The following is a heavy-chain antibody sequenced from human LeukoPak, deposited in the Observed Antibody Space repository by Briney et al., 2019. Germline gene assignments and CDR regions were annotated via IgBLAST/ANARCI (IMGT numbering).Heavy chain of an antibody. CDR3: AREGYGYYYDSSGYKNTGGFDY. J-gene: IGHJ4*02. CDR1: GYTFTGYY. V-gene: IGHV1-2*06. Sequence: GASVKVSCKASGYTFTGYYMHWVRQAPRQGLEWMGRINPNSGGTNYAQKFQGRVTMTRDTSTSTAYMELSSLRSEDTALYYCAREGYGYYYDSSGYKNTGGFDYWGQGTLVTVSS. CDR2: INPNSGGT. D-gene: IGHD3-22*01.